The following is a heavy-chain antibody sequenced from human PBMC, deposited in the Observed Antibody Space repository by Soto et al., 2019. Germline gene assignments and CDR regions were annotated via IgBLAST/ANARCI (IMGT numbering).Heavy chain of an antibody. CDR2: IHSDGSST. J-gene: IGHJ3*01. Sequence: EVKLVESGGGLVQPGESLRLSCAASGFTFSYYWMHWVRQAPGKGLVWVSRIHSDGSSTTYADSVKGRFSISRDNAMNTVYLQMNSLRAQDTAVYYCARGYRGAFDLWGQGTVLTVSS. CDR1: GFTFSYYW. V-gene: IGHV3-74*01. CDR3: ARGYRGAFDL. D-gene: IGHD1-1*01.